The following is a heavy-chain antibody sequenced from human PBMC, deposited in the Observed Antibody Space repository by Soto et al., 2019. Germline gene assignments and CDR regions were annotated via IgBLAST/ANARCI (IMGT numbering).Heavy chain of an antibody. Sequence: GESLKISCKGSGYSFPKYYIGWVRQMPGKDLEWMAIIYPDDSDTRYSPSFQGQVTISADKSISTAYLQWSSLKASDTAMYYCARHIGAYYDNNGYPYFDYWGQGTRVTVSS. CDR2: IYPDDSDT. J-gene: IGHJ4*02. V-gene: IGHV5-51*01. D-gene: IGHD3-22*01. CDR3: ARHIGAYYDNNGYPYFDY. CDR1: GYSFPKYY.